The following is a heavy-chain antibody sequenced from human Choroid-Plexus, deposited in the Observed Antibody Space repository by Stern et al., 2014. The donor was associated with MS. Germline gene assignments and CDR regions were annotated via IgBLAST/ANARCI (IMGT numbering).Heavy chain of an antibody. CDR2: VSYDGSNK. J-gene: IGHJ2*01. Sequence: VQLVESGGGVVQPGRPLRLSWAASGFTFGGCAMHWVSPAPGKGLEWVAGVSYDGSNKYYADSVKGRFTISRDNSQNTLYMQMSSLRPEDTAVYYCAKDRQYLTYF. D-gene: IGHD2/OR15-2a*01. CDR3: AKDRQYLTYF. CDR1: GFTFGGCA. V-gene: IGHV3-30*18.